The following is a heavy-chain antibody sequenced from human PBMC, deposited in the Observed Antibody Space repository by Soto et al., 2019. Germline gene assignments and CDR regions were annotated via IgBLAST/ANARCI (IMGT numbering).Heavy chain of an antibody. V-gene: IGHV3-15*07. Sequence: EVQLVESGGGLVKPGGSLRLSCAASGFTFSNAWMNWVRQAPGKGLEWVGRIKSKTDGGTTDYAAPVKGRFTISRDDSKNTLYLQMNSLKTEDTAVYYCTTDLNGGWYLFDYWGQGTLVTVSS. D-gene: IGHD6-19*01. CDR3: TTDLNGGWYLFDY. CDR2: IKSKTDGGTT. J-gene: IGHJ4*02. CDR1: GFTFSNAW.